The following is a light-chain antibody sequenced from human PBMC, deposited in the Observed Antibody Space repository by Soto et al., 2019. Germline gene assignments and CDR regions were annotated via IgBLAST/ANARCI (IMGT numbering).Light chain of an antibody. Sequence: QSVLTQAASVSGSPGQSITISCTGTSSDIGGSDYVSWYQKHPGKAPKVIIYEVSDRPSGVSDRFSGSKSGNTASLTISGLQAEDEADYYCSSYVTSGPLVFGGGTKLTVL. CDR1: SSDIGGSDY. CDR3: SSYVTSGPLV. J-gene: IGLJ3*02. CDR2: EVS. V-gene: IGLV2-14*01.